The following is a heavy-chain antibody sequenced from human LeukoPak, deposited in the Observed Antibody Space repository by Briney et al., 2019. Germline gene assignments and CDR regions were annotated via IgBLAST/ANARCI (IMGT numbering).Heavy chain of an antibody. D-gene: IGHD6-19*01. V-gene: IGHV1-2*04. CDR3: ARDLAVAGPGGYGMDV. Sequence: ASVKVSCKASGYTFTGYYMHWVRQAPGQGLEWMGWINPNSGGTNYAQKFQGWVTMTRDTSISTAYMELSRLRSDDTAVYYCARDLAVAGPGGYGMDVWGQGTTVTVSS. CDR1: GYTFTGYY. J-gene: IGHJ6*02. CDR2: INPNSGGT.